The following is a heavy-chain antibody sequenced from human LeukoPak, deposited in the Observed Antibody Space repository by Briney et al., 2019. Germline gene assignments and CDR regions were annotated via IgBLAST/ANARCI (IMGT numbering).Heavy chain of an antibody. V-gene: IGHV1-24*01. CDR2: FDPEDGET. D-gene: IGHD6-13*01. J-gene: IGHJ4*02. CDR3: ATAVLYSSSWYDLDY. Sequence: ASVKVSCKVSGYTLTELSMHWVRPAPGKGLEWMGGFDPEDGETIYAQKFQGRVTMTEDTSTDTAYMELSSLRSEDTAVYYCATAVLYSSSWYDLDYWGQGTLVTVSS. CDR1: GYTLTELS.